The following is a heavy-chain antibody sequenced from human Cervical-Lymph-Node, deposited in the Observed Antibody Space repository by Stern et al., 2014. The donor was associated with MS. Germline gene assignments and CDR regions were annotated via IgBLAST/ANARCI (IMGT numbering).Heavy chain of an antibody. D-gene: IGHD7-27*01. CDR2: ICYSGTP. V-gene: IGHV4-59*01. J-gene: IGHJ4*02. CDR3: AGAKDRLGTYPN. CDR1: GGSIISYY. Sequence: QLQLQESGPGLVKPSATLSLTCTVSGGSIISYYWSWIRQSPGKGLEWIGYICYSGTPDYNPSLKSRVTISLDTSKNHFSLRLNSVTAAATAIYYCAGAKDRLGTYPNWGQGALVTVSS.